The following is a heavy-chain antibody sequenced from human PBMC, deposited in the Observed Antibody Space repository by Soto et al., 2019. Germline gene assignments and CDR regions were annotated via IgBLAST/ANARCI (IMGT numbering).Heavy chain of an antibody. CDR3: ARDLAKGGGSAGFDY. CDR1: GYTFTVYY. V-gene: IGHV1-2*02. Sequence: QVQLVQSGAEVKKPGASVNVSCKASGYTFTVYYMHWVRQAPGQGLEWMGWINPKSGGTMYPQKFQGRVTIPWDTSIGTAYMALTRLRSDDTAVYYCARDLAKGGGSAGFDYWGQGTLVTVSS. CDR2: INPKSGGT. J-gene: IGHJ4*02. D-gene: IGHD1-26*01.